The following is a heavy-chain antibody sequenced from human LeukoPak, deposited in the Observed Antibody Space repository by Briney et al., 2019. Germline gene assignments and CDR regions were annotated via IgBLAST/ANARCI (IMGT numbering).Heavy chain of an antibody. CDR3: ARGDGSSWYVHAFDI. D-gene: IGHD6-13*01. CDR1: GGSISSSTYY. J-gene: IGHJ3*02. CDR2: IYYSGSS. V-gene: IGHV4-39*07. Sequence: SETLSLTCTVSGGSISSSTYYWGWIRQPPGKGLEWIGSIYYSGSSYYNPSLKSRVTISIDTSKNQFSLNLNSLTAADTAVYYCARGDGSSWYVHAFDIWGQGTMVTVSS.